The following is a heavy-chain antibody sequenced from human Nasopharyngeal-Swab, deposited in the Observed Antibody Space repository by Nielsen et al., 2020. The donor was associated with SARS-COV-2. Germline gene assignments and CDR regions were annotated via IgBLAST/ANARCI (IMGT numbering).Heavy chain of an antibody. CDR1: GFTFSNYA. CDR2: ISGSGYST. V-gene: IGHV3-23*01. D-gene: IGHD2-15*01. J-gene: IGHJ4*02. CDR3: TRCGGSCYAGRDY. Sequence: GGSLRLSCADSGFTFSNYAMSWVRQAPGKGLEWVSGISGSGYSTYYAGSVKGRFTISRDNSKNTLYLQMNSLKTEDTAVYYCTRCGGSCYAGRDYWGQGTLVTVSS.